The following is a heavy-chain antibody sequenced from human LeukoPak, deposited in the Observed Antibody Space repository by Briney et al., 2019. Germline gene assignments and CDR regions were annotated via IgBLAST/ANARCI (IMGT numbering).Heavy chain of an antibody. Sequence: PGGSLRLSCAASGFTFSSYWMSWVRQAPGKGLEWVANIKQDGSEKYYVDSVKGRFTISRDNAKNSLYLQMNSLRAEDTAVYYCARPRIVGATKGTFDYWGQGTLVTVSS. CDR1: GFTFSSYW. J-gene: IGHJ4*02. V-gene: IGHV3-7*01. CDR2: IKQDGSEK. CDR3: ARPRIVGATKGTFDY. D-gene: IGHD1-26*01.